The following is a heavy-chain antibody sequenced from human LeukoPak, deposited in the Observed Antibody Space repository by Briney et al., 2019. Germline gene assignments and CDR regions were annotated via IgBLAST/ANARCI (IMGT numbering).Heavy chain of an antibody. J-gene: IGHJ4*02. CDR1: GFTFSSYS. D-gene: IGHD3-10*01. Sequence: GGSLRLSCAASGFTFSSYSMTWVRQAPGKGLEWVSVISGSGGATYYADSVKGRFTISRDNSKNTPCLQMNSLRAEDTAVYYCARAAMVRGVDYFDSWGQGTLVTVSS. V-gene: IGHV3-23*01. CDR2: ISGSGGAT. CDR3: ARAAMVRGVDYFDS.